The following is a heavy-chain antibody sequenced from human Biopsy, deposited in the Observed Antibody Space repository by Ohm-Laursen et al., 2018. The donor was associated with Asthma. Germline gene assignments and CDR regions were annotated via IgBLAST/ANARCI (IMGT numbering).Heavy chain of an antibody. V-gene: IGHV1-3*01. CDR3: ARTYYDFLTGQVNDAFAM. J-gene: IGHJ3*02. D-gene: IGHD3-9*01. Sequence: GASVKVSCKASGYTFINYAIHWVRQAPGQRLEWMGWINAGNGNTKYSQKFQGRVTISKDTSASTAYMDLSSLRSEDTAVYYCARTYYDFLTGQVNDAFAMWGQGTMVTVSS. CDR1: GYTFINYA. CDR2: INAGNGNT.